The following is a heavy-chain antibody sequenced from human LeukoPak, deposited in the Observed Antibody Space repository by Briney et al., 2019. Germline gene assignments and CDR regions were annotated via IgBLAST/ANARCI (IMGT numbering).Heavy chain of an antibody. CDR2: IYYSGST. CDR3: ARAESNWFDP. Sequence: SDTLSLTCTVSGDSISSGGYYWSWIRQHPGKGLEWIGYIYYSGSTYYNPSLKSRVTISVDTSKNQFSLKLSSVTAADTAVYYCARAESNWFDPWGQGTLVTVSS. J-gene: IGHJ5*02. CDR1: GDSISSGGYY. V-gene: IGHV4-31*03.